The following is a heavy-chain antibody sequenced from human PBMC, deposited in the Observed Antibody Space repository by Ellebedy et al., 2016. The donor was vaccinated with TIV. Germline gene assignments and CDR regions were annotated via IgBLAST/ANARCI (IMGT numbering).Heavy chain of an antibody. V-gene: IGHV4-4*02. J-gene: IGHJ4*02. CDR2: IYHSGST. CDR1: GGSISSSNW. CDR3: ARGYCSSISCFDY. D-gene: IGHD2-2*01. Sequence: SETLSLXCAVSGGSISSSNWWSWVRQPPGKGLEWIGEIYHSGSTNYNPSLKSRVTISVDKSKNHFSLKLSSMTAADTAVYYCARGYCSSISCFDYWGQGTLVTVSS.